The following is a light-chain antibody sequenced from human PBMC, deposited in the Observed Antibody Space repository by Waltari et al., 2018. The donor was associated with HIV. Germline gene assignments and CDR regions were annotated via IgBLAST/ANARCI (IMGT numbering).Light chain of an antibody. Sequence: QSVLTQPPSASGTPGRRVTISCTGGSNDVGGYNYVSWYQHLPGKAPKLIIYEVRNRPSGVSNRFSGSKSGNTASLTISGLQAEDEADYYCTSYASSSSLLFGGGTKLTVL. V-gene: IGLV2-14*01. CDR3: TSYASSSSLL. CDR2: EVR. CDR1: SNDVGGYNY. J-gene: IGLJ2*01.